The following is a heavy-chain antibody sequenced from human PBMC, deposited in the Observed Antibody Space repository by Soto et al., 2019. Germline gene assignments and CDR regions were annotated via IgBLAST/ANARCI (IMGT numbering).Heavy chain of an antibody. CDR2: IYPSDSDT. CDR3: ASAWVHGAFDI. Sequence: GESLKISCQGSGYSFTSYWTGWVLQMPGKGLEWMGIIYPSDSDTRYSPSFQGQVTISADKSISTAYLQWSSLKASDTAMYYCASAWVHGAFDIWGQGTMVTVSS. CDR1: GYSFTSYW. V-gene: IGHV5-51*01. J-gene: IGHJ3*02. D-gene: IGHD3-10*01.